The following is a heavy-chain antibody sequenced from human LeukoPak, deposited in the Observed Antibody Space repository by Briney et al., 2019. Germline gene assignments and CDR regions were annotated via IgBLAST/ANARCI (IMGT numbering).Heavy chain of an antibody. Sequence: GGSLRLSCAASGFTFSNYAMSWVRQAPGKGLEWVSAISGGGGSTYYADSVKGRFTISRDNSKNTLYLQMNSLRAEDTAIYYCTKDPGDSSGWYWVYWGQGTLVTVSS. CDR1: GFTFSNYA. CDR2: ISGGGGST. V-gene: IGHV3-23*01. D-gene: IGHD6-19*01. CDR3: TKDPGDSSGWYWVY. J-gene: IGHJ4*02.